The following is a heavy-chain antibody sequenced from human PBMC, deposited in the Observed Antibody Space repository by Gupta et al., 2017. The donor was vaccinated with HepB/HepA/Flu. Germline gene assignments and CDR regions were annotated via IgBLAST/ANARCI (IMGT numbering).Heavy chain of an antibody. J-gene: IGHJ3*01. CDR2: ISSRSSTR. Sequence: EVQVVESGGGLVQSGGSLRLSCAAFGFNFDNYEMNWVRQAPGKGLEWVSYISSRSSTRYYADSVKGRFTISRDNAKNSLYLQMNSLRAEDTAVYFCAREGLGESTDAFDLWGQGTMVTVS. CDR3: AREGLGESTDAFDL. V-gene: IGHV3-48*03. CDR1: GFNFDNYE. D-gene: IGHD2-2*01.